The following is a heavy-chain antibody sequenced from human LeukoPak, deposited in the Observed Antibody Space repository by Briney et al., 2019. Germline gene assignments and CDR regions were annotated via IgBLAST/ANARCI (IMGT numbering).Heavy chain of an antibody. D-gene: IGHD5-18*01. CDR2: IIPIFGTA. V-gene: IGHV1-69*13. Sequence: SVKVSCKASGGTFSSYAISWVRQAPGQGLEWMGGIIPIFGTANYAQKFQGRVTITADESTSTAYMELSSLRSEDTAVYYCARGGYSYDIHYYYGMDVWGQGTTVTVSS. J-gene: IGHJ6*02. CDR1: GGTFSSYA. CDR3: ARGGYSYDIHYYYGMDV.